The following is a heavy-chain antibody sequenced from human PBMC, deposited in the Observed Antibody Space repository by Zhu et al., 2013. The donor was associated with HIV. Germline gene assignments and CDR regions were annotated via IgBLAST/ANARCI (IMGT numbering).Heavy chain of an antibody. D-gene: IGHD2-15*01. J-gene: IGHJ3*02. CDR3: ARLHCSGGSCYSLDAFDI. Sequence: QVQLQESGPGLVKPSETLSLTCTVSGGSISSSSYYWGWIRQPPGKGLEWIGSIYYSGSTYYNPSLKSRVTISVDTSKNQFSLKLSSVTAADTAVYYCARLHCSGGSCYSLDAFDIWGQGTMVTVSS. CDR1: GGSISSSSYY. CDR2: IYYSGST. V-gene: IGHV4-39*07.